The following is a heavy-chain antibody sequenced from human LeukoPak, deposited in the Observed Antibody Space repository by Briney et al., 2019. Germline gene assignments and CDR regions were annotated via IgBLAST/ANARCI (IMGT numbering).Heavy chain of an antibody. CDR1: GFTVSSNY. CDR3: AKESMVPYFDY. J-gene: IGHJ4*02. CDR2: IYPGGST. D-gene: IGHD3-10*01. Sequence: GGSLRLSCAASGFTVSSNYMSWVRQAPGKGLEWVSVIYPGGSTYYADSVKGRFTISRDNSKNTLYLQMNSLRAEDTAVYYCAKESMVPYFDYWGQGTLVTVSS. V-gene: IGHV3-53*01.